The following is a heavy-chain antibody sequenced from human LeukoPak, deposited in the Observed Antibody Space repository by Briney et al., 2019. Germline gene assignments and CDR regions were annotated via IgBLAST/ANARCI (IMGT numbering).Heavy chain of an antibody. CDR3: AKEGRSLQTY. D-gene: IGHD5-24*01. V-gene: IGHV3-7*03. Sequence: GGSLRLACAACGFMFSSNWMSWVRLAPGKGLDWVANIKEDGTETYYVDSVKGRFTISRDNAKNSLYLQMNSLRVEDTAVYYCAKEGRSLQTYWGQGTLVTVSS. CDR2: IKEDGTET. J-gene: IGHJ4*02. CDR1: GFMFSSNW.